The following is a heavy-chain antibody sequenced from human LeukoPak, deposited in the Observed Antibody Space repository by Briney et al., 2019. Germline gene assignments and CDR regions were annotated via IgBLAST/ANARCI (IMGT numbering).Heavy chain of an antibody. V-gene: IGHV3-64D*06. CDR2: ISSNGGST. CDR1: GFNFSNYA. CDR3: VKAGHTVMANWFDP. Sequence: GGSLRLSCSASGFNFSNYAMYWVRQAPGKGLEYVSAISSNGGSTHYADSVKGRFTISRDNSKNTLYLQMSSLRAEDTAVYYCVKAGHTVMANWFDPWGQGTLVTVSS. D-gene: IGHD5-18*01. J-gene: IGHJ5*02.